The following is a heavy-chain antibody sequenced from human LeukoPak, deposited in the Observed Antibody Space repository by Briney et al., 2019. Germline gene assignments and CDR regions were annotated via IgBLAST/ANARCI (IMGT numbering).Heavy chain of an antibody. J-gene: IGHJ4*02. Sequence: ASVKVSCKASVYTFTGYYMHWVPQAPGQGLEWMGWINPNSGGTNYAQKFQGRVTMTMDTSISTAYMELSRLRSDETAVYYCARGGYGDNFLDYWGQGTLVTVSS. V-gene: IGHV1-2*02. CDR1: VYTFTGYY. D-gene: IGHD4-23*01. CDR3: ARGGYGDNFLDY. CDR2: INPNSGGT.